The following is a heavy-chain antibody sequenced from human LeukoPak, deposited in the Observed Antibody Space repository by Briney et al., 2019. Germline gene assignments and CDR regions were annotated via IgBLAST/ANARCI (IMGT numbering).Heavy chain of an antibody. D-gene: IGHD4-11*01. V-gene: IGHV3-49*04. CDR3: TRGRLQPRNWFDP. CDR1: GFTFGDYA. J-gene: IGHJ5*02. Sequence: GGSLRLSCTASGFTFGDYAMSWVRQAPGKGLEWVGFIRSKAYGGTTEYAASVKGRFTISRDDSKSIAYLQMNSLKTEDTAVYYCTRGRLQPRNWFDPWGQGTLVTVSS. CDR2: IRSKAYGGTT.